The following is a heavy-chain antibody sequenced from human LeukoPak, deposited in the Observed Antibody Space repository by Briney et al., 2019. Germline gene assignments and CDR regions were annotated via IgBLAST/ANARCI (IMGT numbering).Heavy chain of an antibody. CDR3: AKDYGDYGPDAFDI. V-gene: IGHV3-9*01. D-gene: IGHD4-17*01. Sequence: GGSLRLSCTASGFTFDDYAMHWVRQAPGKGLEWVSGISWNSGSIGYADSVKGRFTISRDNAKNSLYLQMNSLRAEDTALYYCAKDYGDYGPDAFDIWGQGTMVTVSS. CDR2: ISWNSGSI. J-gene: IGHJ3*02. CDR1: GFTFDDYA.